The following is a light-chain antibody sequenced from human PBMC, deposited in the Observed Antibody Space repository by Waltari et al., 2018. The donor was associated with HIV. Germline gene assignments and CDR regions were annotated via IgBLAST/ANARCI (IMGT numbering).Light chain of an antibody. CDR1: PSHIGSNS. Sequence: QSPLTQTPPMSGAPGQRVNISCSGGPSHIGSNSVNWYRQLPGTAPKPLIYSNDQRPSSVPVRFSGSKSATSAFLVISGLQSDDEADYYCATWDDTMSVVFGGGTRLTVL. J-gene: IGLJ2*01. V-gene: IGLV1-44*01. CDR2: SND. CDR3: ATWDDTMSVV.